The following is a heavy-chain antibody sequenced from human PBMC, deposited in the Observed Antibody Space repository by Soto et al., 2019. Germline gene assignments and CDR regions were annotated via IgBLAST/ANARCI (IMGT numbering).Heavy chain of an antibody. CDR2: IYYSGST. J-gene: IGHJ6*02. CDR3: ARLSDAGARIAAAGYYYYYGMDV. Sequence: SETLSLTCTVSGGSISSSGYYWGWIRQPPGKGLEWIGSIYYSGSTYYNPSLKSRVTISVDTSKNQFSLKLSSVTAADTAVYYCARLSDAGARIAAAGYYYYYGMDVWGQGTTVTVSS. D-gene: IGHD6-13*01. V-gene: IGHV4-39*01. CDR1: GGSISSSGYY.